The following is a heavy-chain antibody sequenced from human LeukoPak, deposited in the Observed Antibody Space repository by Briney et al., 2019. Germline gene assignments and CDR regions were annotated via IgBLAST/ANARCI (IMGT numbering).Heavy chain of an antibody. D-gene: IGHD3-9*01. Sequence: GGSLRLSCAASGFTFSSYWMSWVRQAPGKGLEWVANIKQDGSEKFYVDSVKGRFTISRDNAKNSLYLQMNSLRAEDTAVYYCARARPYYDILTGYSRRYYFDYWGQGTLVTVSS. V-gene: IGHV3-7*01. J-gene: IGHJ4*02. CDR3: ARARPYYDILTGYSRRYYFDY. CDR1: GFTFSSYW. CDR2: IKQDGSEK.